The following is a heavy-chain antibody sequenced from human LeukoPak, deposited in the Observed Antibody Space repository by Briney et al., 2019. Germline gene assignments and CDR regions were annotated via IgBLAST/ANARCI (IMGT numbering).Heavy chain of an antibody. J-gene: IGHJ4*02. CDR2: ISDIGSI. D-gene: IGHD2-8*02. Sequence: PSETLSLTCTVSGGSISSYYWSWIRQPPGKGQEWIAYISDIGSINYNPSLTSRVTISLDTSKNQFSLKLSSVTAADTAVYYCAGHHPRNTVDFWGQGTLVTVSS. V-gene: IGHV4-59*08. CDR1: GGSISSYY. CDR3: AGHHPRNTVDF.